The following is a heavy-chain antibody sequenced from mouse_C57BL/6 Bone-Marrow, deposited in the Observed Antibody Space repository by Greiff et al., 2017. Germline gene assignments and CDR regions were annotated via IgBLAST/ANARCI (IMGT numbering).Heavy chain of an antibody. V-gene: IGHV3-6*01. CDR3: ACGNYYGYLGD. Sequence: VQLKESGPGLVKPSQSLSLTCSVTGYSITSGYYWNWVRQFPGNKLEWLGYISYDGSNNYNPSLKNRISITRDTSKNQFFLKLNAVTTEDTATYYCACGNYYGYLGDWGQGTTLAVSS. J-gene: IGHJ2*01. CDR1: GYSITSGYY. CDR2: ISYDGSN. D-gene: IGHD1-1*01.